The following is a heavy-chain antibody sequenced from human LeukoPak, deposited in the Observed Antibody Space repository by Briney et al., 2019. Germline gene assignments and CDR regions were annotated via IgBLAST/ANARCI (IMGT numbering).Heavy chain of an antibody. CDR3: ARRYATVQNCRSTSCYWGTIYYYYTMDV. Sequence: MASETLSLTCTVSGGSISSTNYYWGWIRQPPGKGLEWFGEIYHNGSTNYNPSLKSRVTFSIDKSKNQFSLKLSSVTAADTAVYYCARRYATVQNCRSTSCYWGTIYYYYTMDVWGKGTTVTVSS. D-gene: IGHD2-2*01. V-gene: IGHV4-39*07. CDR2: IYHNGST. CDR1: GGSISSTNYY. J-gene: IGHJ6*03.